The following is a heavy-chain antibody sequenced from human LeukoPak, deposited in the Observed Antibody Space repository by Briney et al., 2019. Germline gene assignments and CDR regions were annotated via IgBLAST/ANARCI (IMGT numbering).Heavy chain of an antibody. J-gene: IGHJ4*02. CDR2: INHSGST. CDR3: ARGLWDIVVVPAANNFDY. CDR1: GGSFSGYY. V-gene: IGHV4-34*01. D-gene: IGHD2-2*01. Sequence: PSETLFLTCAVYGGSFSGYYWSWIRQPPGKGLEWIGEINHSGSTNYNPSLKSRVTISVDTSKNQFSLKLSSVTAADTAVYYCARGLWDIVVVPAANNFDYWGQGTLVTVSS.